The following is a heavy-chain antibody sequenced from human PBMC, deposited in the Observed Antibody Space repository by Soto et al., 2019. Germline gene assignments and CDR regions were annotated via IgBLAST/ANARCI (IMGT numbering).Heavy chain of an antibody. CDR3: ARDLWVEPELYYYGMDV. CDR2: ILYSGTT. CDR1: GDSISRADYY. Sequence: QVQLQESGPGLVRPSQTLSLTCTVSGDSISRADYYWSWIRQTPGKGLEWIGHILYSGTTYYNPSLKSRLTISVATSKNHFSLRLTSVTAADTAVYYCARDLWVEPELYYYGMDVWGQGTTVTVSS. D-gene: IGHD1-1*01. J-gene: IGHJ6*02. V-gene: IGHV4-30-4*01.